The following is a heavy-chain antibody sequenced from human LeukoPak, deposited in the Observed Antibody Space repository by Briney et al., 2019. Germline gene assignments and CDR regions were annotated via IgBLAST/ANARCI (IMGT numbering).Heavy chain of an antibody. CDR2: ISAYNGNT. J-gene: IGHJ6*03. D-gene: IGHD5-18*01. V-gene: IGHV1-18*01. CDR1: GYTFTSYG. Sequence: GASVKVSCKASGYTFTSYGISWVRQAPGQGLEWMGWISAYNGNTNYAQKLQGRVTMTTDTSTSTAYMELRSLRSDDTAVYYCARDWGDTAMVINYYYYYMDVWGKGTTVTVSS. CDR3: ARDWGDTAMVINYYYYYMDV.